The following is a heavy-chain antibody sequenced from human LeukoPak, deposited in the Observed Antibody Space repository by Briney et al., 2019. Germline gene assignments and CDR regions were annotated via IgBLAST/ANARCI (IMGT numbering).Heavy chain of an antibody. CDR1: GFTFSSYS. V-gene: IGHV3-48*02. D-gene: IGHD6-13*01. CDR3: AGGAAAAVGRVYDI. Sequence: GGSLRLSCAASGFTFSSYSMNWVRQAPGKGLEWVSYISTSSSNIQYADSVKGRFTISRDNAKNSLYLQMNSLRDEDTAVYYCAGGAAAAVGRVYDIWGQGTMVTVSS. J-gene: IGHJ3*02. CDR2: ISTSSSNI.